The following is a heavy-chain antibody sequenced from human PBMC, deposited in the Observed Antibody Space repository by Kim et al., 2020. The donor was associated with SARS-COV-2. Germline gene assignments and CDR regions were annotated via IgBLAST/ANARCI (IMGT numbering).Heavy chain of an antibody. J-gene: IGHJ4*02. CDR3: ARAITIFGVVITFDY. D-gene: IGHD3-3*01. Sequence: NPSLKSRVTISVDKSKNPFSLKLSSVTAADTAVYYCARAITIFGVVITFDYWGQGTLVTVSS. V-gene: IGHV4-4*02.